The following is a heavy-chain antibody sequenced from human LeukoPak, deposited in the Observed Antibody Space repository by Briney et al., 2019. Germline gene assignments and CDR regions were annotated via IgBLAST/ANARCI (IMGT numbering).Heavy chain of an antibody. CDR1: GFTFSSYG. CDR2: IWYDGSNK. J-gene: IGHJ4*02. D-gene: IGHD6-13*01. Sequence: GGSLRLSCAASGFTFSSYGMHWVRQAPGKGLEWVAVIWYDGSNKYYADSVKGRFTISRDNSKNTLYLQMNSLRAEDTAVYYCARDSHPSSCLDYWGQGTLVPVSA. V-gene: IGHV3-33*01. CDR3: ARDSHPSSCLDY.